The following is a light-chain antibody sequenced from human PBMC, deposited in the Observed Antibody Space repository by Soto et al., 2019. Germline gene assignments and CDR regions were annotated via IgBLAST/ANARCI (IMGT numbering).Light chain of an antibody. CDR3: GSYTSTDTPFV. V-gene: IGLV2-14*01. CDR1: STDVGGYNY. J-gene: IGLJ1*01. Sequence: QSVLARPSSVSGSPGQSITSSCTGTSTDVGGYNYVSWYQHHPGKGPKLIIYEVSNRPSGVSDRFSGSKSGNKASLIISNLEAEDESDYYCGSYTSTDTPFVFGTGTKVTVL. CDR2: EVS.